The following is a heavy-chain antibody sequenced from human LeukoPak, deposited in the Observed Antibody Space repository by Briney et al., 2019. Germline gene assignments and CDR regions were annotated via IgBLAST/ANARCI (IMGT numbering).Heavy chain of an antibody. Sequence: GASVTVSCKSSGHTLNNHFIHWVRQAPGQGLEWMGMINPRDGSTRTLQRFQGRLTMTRDTSTSTLYLGLSSLRSEDTVTYFCARGADQEFDFWGQGTLVTVSS. CDR2: INPRDGST. CDR3: ARGADQEFDF. CDR1: GHTLNNHF. J-gene: IGHJ4*02. V-gene: IGHV1-46*02.